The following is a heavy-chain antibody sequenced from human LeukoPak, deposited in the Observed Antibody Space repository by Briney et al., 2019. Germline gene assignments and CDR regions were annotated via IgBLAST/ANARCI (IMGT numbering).Heavy chain of an antibody. D-gene: IGHD6-19*01. CDR3: ARHWAGDRSGWQDDAFDI. Sequence: GESLKISCKGPRHSFHSQWIGWVRQMPGKGLEWMGIIYPGDSDTRYSPSFQGQVTISADKSISTAYLQWSSLKASDTAMYYCARHWAGDRSGWQDDAFDIWGQGTMVTVSS. CDR1: RHSFHSQW. V-gene: IGHV5-51*01. J-gene: IGHJ3*02. CDR2: IYPGDSDT.